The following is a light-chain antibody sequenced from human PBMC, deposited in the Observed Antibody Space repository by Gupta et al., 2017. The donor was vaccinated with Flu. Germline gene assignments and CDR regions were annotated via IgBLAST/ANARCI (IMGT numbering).Light chain of an antibody. V-gene: IGKV1-6*01. J-gene: IGKJ2*01. CDR1: QDIRND. Sequence: PSSLSASVGDRVTITCRASQDIRNDLGWYQKKPGRAPQLLMFAASTLQSGVPSRFSGRGSGTVFTLTINSLQPEDSATYYCRQDDDYPRTFGQGTKMDI. CDR2: AAS. CDR3: RQDDDYPRT.